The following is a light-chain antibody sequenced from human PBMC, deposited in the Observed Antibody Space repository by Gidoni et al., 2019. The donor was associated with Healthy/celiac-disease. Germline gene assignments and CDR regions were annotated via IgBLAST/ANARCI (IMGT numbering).Light chain of an antibody. CDR2: DAS. CDR1: QGISSA. J-gene: IGKJ4*02. CDR3: QQCNSYPLT. V-gene: IGKV1-13*02. Sequence: IKFTPPPSSLSASVGDRVTIPCRASQGISSALAWYQQKPGKAPKLLIYDASSLESGVPARFSGSGSGTDFTLTISSLQPEDFATYYCQQCNSYPLTFGGGTKVEIK.